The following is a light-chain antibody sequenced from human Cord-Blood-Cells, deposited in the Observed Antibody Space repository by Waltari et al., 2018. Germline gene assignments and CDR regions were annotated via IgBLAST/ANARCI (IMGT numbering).Light chain of an antibody. CDR3: SSYTSSSTNWV. CDR2: DVS. J-gene: IGLJ3*02. V-gene: IGLV2-14*03. Sequence: QSALTQPASVSGSPGQSITISCTGTSSDVGGYNYVSWYQQHPGKAPKLMIYDVSNRPAGVSNRFSGSKSGNTASLTIPGLQAEDEAGYYCSSYTSSSTNWVFGGGTKLTVL. CDR1: SSDVGGYNY.